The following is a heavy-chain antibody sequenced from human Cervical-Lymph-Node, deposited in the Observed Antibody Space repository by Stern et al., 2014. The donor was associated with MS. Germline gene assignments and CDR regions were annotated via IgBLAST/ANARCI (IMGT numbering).Heavy chain of an antibody. V-gene: IGHV3-11*06. D-gene: IGHD6-19*01. CDR3: ARGYSSGWYAGSDY. Sequence: VQLVESGGGLVQPGGSLRLSCAASGFSFSDYYMSWIRQAPGKGLEWVTYISGRTSYTKYADSVKGRFTISRDNTKNSLYLQMNSLSAEDTAVYYCARGYSSGWYAGSDYWGQGSLVTVSS. J-gene: IGHJ4*02. CDR2: ISGRTSYT. CDR1: GFSFSDYY.